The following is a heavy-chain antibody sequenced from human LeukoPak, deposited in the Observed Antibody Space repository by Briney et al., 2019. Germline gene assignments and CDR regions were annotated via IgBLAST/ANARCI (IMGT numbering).Heavy chain of an antibody. J-gene: IGHJ3*02. D-gene: IGHD3-22*01. Sequence: GGSLRLSCAASGFTFSSYGMHWVRQAPGKGLEWVAVISYDGSNKYYADSVKGRFTISRDNSKNTLYLQMNSLRVEDTAVYFCAKGEDMIAAFGAFDIRGQGTMVTVSS. CDR3: AKGEDMIAAFGAFDI. V-gene: IGHV3-30*18. CDR2: ISYDGSNK. CDR1: GFTFSSYG.